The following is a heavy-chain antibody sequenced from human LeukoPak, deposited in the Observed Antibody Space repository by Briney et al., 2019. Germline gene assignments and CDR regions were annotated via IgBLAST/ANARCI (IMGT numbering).Heavy chain of an antibody. J-gene: IGHJ5*02. D-gene: IGHD3-22*01. Sequence: SETLSLTCTVSGYSISSGYYWGWIRQPPGKGLEWIGSIYHSGSTYYNPSLKSRVTVSVDTSKNQFSLKLSSVTAADTAVYYCARDFNSSGYYRYNWFDPWGQGTLVTDSS. V-gene: IGHV4-38-2*02. CDR2: IYHSGST. CDR3: ARDFNSSGYYRYNWFDP. CDR1: GYSISSGYY.